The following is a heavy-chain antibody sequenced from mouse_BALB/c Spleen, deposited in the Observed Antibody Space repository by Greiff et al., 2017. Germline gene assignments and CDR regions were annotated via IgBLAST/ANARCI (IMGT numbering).Heavy chain of an antibody. CDR3: TPYAMDY. V-gene: IGHV6-6*02. Sequence: EVQLVESGGGLVQPGGSMKLSCVASGFTFSNYWMNWVRQSPEKGLEWVAEIRLKSNNYATHYAESVKGRFTISRDDSKSSVYLQMNNLRAEDTGIYYCTPYAMDYWGQGTSVTVSS. CDR2: IRLKSNNYAT. CDR1: GFTFSNYW. J-gene: IGHJ4*01.